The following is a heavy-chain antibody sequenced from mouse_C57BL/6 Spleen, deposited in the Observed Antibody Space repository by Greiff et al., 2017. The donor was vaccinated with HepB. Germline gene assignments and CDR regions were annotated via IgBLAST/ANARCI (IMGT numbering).Heavy chain of an antibody. CDR2: INPGSGGT. Sequence: VQLQQSGAELVRPGTSVKVSCKASGYAFTTYLIEWVKQRPGQGLEWIVVINPGSGGTNYNEKFKGKATLTADKSSSTAYMQLSSLTSEDSAFYFCAPAGSSYGYFDVWGTGTTVTVSS. V-gene: IGHV1-54*01. J-gene: IGHJ1*03. CDR3: APAGSSYGYFDV. CDR1: GYAFTTYL. D-gene: IGHD1-1*01.